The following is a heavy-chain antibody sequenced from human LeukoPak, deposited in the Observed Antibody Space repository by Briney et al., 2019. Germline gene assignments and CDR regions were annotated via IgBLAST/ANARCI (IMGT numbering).Heavy chain of an antibody. CDR3: ASPRADILTGYRDAFDI. Sequence: GASVPVSYKPSGCTFSNYSIIWVRQAPAQGREGVGWINAYNCNTNYAQNLQGRVTMPPHTSTSKACIELRSVRSDDTAVYCCASPRADILTGYRDAFDIWGQGTMVTVSS. V-gene: IGHV1-18*01. CDR2: INAYNCNT. CDR1: GCTFSNYS. J-gene: IGHJ3*02. D-gene: IGHD3-9*01.